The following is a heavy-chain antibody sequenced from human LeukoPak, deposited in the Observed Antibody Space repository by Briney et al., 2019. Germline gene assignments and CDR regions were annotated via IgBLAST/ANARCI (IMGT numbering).Heavy chain of an antibody. V-gene: IGHV3-7*01. CDR2: IKQDGSDK. CDR3: AREVWGPEY. CDR1: GFTFTKYW. Sequence: GDSLRLSCAASGFTFTKYWMTWVRQAPGKGLEWVGNIKQDGSDKNYMDSVKGRFTTSRDNTKNSVYLQMSSLRAEDTAVYYCAREVWGPEYWGQGTLVTVSS. D-gene: IGHD1-14*01. J-gene: IGHJ4*02.